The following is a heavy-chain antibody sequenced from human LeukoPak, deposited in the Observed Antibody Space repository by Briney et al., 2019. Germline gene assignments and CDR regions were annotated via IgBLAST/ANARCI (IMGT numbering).Heavy chain of an antibody. Sequence: ASVKVSCKTSGYTFTGYYMHWVRQAPGQGLEWMGWINPNSGGTNYAQKFQGRVTMTRDTSISTAYMELSRLRSDDTAVYYCARDPGPIAVAGIIDYWGQGTLVTVSS. CDR3: ARDPGPIAVAGIIDY. J-gene: IGHJ4*02. V-gene: IGHV1-2*02. CDR1: GYTFTGYY. D-gene: IGHD6-19*01. CDR2: INPNSGGT.